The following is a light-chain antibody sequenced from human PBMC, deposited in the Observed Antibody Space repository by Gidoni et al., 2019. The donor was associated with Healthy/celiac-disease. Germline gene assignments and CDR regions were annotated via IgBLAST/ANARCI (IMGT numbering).Light chain of an antibody. CDR1: KLGDKY. Sequence: SYELTQPPSVSVSPGQTASITCSRDKLGDKYACWYQQKPGQSPVLVIYQDNKRPSGIPERFSGSNSGNTATLTISGTQAMDEADYYGQAWDSSTVVFGGGTKLTVL. V-gene: IGLV3-1*01. CDR2: QDN. CDR3: QAWDSSTVV. J-gene: IGLJ2*01.